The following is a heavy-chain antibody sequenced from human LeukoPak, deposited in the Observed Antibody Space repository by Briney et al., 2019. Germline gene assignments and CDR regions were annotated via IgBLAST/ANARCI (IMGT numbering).Heavy chain of an antibody. Sequence: GGSLRLSCEGSAFIFSGHRMNWVRQTPGKGLEWVASIKEDGSERQYVDSVKGRFSISRDNTKGSLFLQLNSLRAEDTAVYYCARDSHAPDIDLVSCYFDYWGQGTLVTVSS. CDR2: IKEDGSER. D-gene: IGHD5-18*01. CDR3: ARDSHAPDIDLVSCYFDY. CDR1: AFIFSGHR. V-gene: IGHV3-7*01. J-gene: IGHJ4*02.